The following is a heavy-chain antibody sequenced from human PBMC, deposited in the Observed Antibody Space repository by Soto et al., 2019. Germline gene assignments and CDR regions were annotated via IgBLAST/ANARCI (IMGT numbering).Heavy chain of an antibody. CDR1: GFTLSNYN. V-gene: IGHV3-21*01. J-gene: IGHJ6*02. CDR3: ARDHSHRRPYYYHCMDV. Sequence: GGARRLSCAASGFTLSNYNMNWVGQAPGKGLEWLSSISVSNTYIYYGDSVKGRFTISRDNAENSRYLQMNSLTAEDTAVYYCARDHSHRRPYYYHCMDVWGQGTTVTVSS. D-gene: IGHD1-1*01. CDR2: ISVSNTYI.